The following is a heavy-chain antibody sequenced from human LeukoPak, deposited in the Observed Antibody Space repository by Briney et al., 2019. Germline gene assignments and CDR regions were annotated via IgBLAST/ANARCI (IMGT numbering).Heavy chain of an antibody. J-gene: IGHJ5*02. CDR3: ARDHSDWAVAGQFDP. V-gene: IGHV3-30-3*01. Sequence: GRSLRLSCAASGFTFSSYAMLWVRQAPGKGLEWVAVISYDGSNKYYADSVKGRFTISRDNSKNTLYLQMNSLRAEDTAVYYCARDHSDWAVAGQFDPWGEGTLVTVSS. D-gene: IGHD6-19*01. CDR2: ISYDGSNK. CDR1: GFTFSSYA.